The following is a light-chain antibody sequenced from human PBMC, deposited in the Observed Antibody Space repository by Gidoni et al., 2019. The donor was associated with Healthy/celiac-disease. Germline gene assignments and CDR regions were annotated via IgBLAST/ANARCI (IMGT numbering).Light chain of an antibody. CDR2: GAS. V-gene: IGKV3-20*01. Sequence: DIVLTQSPVTLSLSPGERANHSCRASQSVSSSYLAWYQQKPGQAPRLLIYGASSRATGIPDRFSGSGSGTDFTLTISRLEPEDFAVYYCQQYGSSRGLTFGPGTKVDIK. CDR3: QQYGSSRGLT. CDR1: QSVSSSY. J-gene: IGKJ3*01.